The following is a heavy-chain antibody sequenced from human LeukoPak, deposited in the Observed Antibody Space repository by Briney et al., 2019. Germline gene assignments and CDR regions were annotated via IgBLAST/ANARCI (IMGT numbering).Heavy chain of an antibody. Sequence: GRSLRLSCVASGFPFSSYGMHWVRQAPGKGLEWVAVIWSVGGAEYYADSVKGRFTISRDNSKNMLFLQMNSLRAEDTAVYYCAKILDDYYYFGMDVWGQGTTVAVSS. CDR1: GFPFSSYG. D-gene: IGHD1-26*01. CDR3: AKILDDYYYFGMDV. CDR2: IWSVGGAE. J-gene: IGHJ6*02. V-gene: IGHV3-33*06.